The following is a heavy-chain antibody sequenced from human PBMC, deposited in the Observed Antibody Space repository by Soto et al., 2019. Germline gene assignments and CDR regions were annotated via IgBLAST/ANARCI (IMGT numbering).Heavy chain of an antibody. CDR3: AREDYSKFRFRYYYYGMDV. Sequence: PGGSLRLSCAASGFTFSTYAMHWDRQAPGKGLEWVAVMSYDGSNKYYADSVKGRFTISRDNSKNTLYLQMNSLRAEDTAVYYCAREDYSKFRFRYYYYGMDVWGQGTTVTVSS. J-gene: IGHJ6*02. CDR2: MSYDGSNK. D-gene: IGHD4-4*01. CDR1: GFTFSTYA. V-gene: IGHV3-30-3*01.